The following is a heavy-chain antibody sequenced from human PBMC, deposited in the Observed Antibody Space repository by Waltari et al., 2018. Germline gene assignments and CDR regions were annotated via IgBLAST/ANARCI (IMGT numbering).Heavy chain of an antibody. D-gene: IGHD3-3*01. CDR1: GGSFSGYY. V-gene: IGHV4-34*01. Sequence: QVQLQQWGAGLLKPSETLSLTCAVYGGSFSGYYWSGIRQPQGKGLEWIGEINHSGSTNYNPSLKSRVTISVDTSKNQFSLKLSSVTAADTAVYYCARAVYYDFWSGYYTAFDYWGQGTLVTVSS. CDR3: ARAVYYDFWSGYYTAFDY. J-gene: IGHJ4*02. CDR2: INHSGST.